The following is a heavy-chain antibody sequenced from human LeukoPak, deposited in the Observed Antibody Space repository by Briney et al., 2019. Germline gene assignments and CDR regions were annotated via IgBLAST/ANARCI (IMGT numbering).Heavy chain of an antibody. J-gene: IGHJ5*02. V-gene: IGHV1-8*01. Sequence: GASVKVSCKASGYTFTSYDINWVRQATGQGLEWMGWMNPNSGNTGYAQKFQGRVTMTRNTSISTAYMELSSLRSEDTAVYYCARGFVLRYFDWLSRVDWFDPWGQGTLVTVSP. D-gene: IGHD3-9*01. CDR2: MNPNSGNT. CDR1: GYTFTSYD. CDR3: ARGFVLRYFDWLSRVDWFDP.